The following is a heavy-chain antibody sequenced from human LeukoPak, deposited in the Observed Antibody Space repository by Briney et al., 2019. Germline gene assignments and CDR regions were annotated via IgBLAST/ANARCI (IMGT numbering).Heavy chain of an antibody. J-gene: IGHJ3*02. D-gene: IGHD3-22*01. CDR1: GGSISSYY. Sequence: SETLSLTCTVSGGSISSYYWSWIRQPAGKGLEWIGRIYTSGSTNYNPSLKSRVTMSVDTSKNQFSLKLSSVTAADTAVYYCASWTDSSGYYPPGDAFDIWGQGTMVTVSS. V-gene: IGHV4-4*07. CDR2: IYTSGST. CDR3: ASWTDSSGYYPPGDAFDI.